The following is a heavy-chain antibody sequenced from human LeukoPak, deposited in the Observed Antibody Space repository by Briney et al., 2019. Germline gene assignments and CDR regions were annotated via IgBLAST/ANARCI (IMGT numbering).Heavy chain of an antibody. CDR1: GGSISNFY. D-gene: IGHD2-8*01. V-gene: IGHV4-59*01. CDR2: IYYSGST. Sequence: SETLSLLCTVSGGSISNFYWNWIRQPPGKGLEWIGYIYYSGSTNYNPSLKSRVTISVDTSKKQFSLKLNSVTAADTAAYFCARSGALTNYALDIWGLGTMVTVSS. CDR3: ARSGALTNYALDI. J-gene: IGHJ3*02.